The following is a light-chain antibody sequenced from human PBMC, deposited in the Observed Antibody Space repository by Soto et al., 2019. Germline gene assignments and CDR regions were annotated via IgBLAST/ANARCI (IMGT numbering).Light chain of an antibody. J-gene: IGKJ4*01. CDR1: QSVSSGY. V-gene: IGKV3-20*01. CDR2: GAS. Sequence: EIVLAQSPGTLSLSPVERATLSCRASQSVSSGYLAWYQQKPGQAPRLLIYGASSRATGIPDRFSGSGSGTDFTLTISRLEPEDFAFYYCQQYGSSPLTFGGGTKV. CDR3: QQYGSSPLT.